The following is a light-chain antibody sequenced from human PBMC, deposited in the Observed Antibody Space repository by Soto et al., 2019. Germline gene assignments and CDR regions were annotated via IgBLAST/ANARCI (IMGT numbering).Light chain of an antibody. CDR1: QSVLYSSTNKNY. V-gene: IGKV4-1*01. Sequence: DIAMTQSPDPLAVSLGERATINCKSSQSVLYSSTNKNYLSWYQQKPGQPPKLLIYWASTRESGVPDRFSGSGSGTDFTLTISSLQAEDVAVYYCQQYYSTPLTFGGGTKVEIK. CDR2: WAS. CDR3: QQYYSTPLT. J-gene: IGKJ4*01.